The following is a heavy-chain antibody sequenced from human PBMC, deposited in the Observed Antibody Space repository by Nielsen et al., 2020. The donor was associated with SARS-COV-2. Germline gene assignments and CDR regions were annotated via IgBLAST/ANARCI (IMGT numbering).Heavy chain of an antibody. CDR2: IRSKAYGGTT. J-gene: IGHJ4*02. Sequence: GESLKISCVTSRFTFRDTWMSWVRQAPGKGLEWAGLIRSKAYGGTTEYAASVKGRFAISRDDSRNIAYLQMNSLETEDTAVYYCTRLSSSWSPEYWGRGALVTVSS. CDR1: RFTFRDTW. V-gene: IGHV3-49*04. D-gene: IGHD6-13*01. CDR3: TRLSSSWSPEY.